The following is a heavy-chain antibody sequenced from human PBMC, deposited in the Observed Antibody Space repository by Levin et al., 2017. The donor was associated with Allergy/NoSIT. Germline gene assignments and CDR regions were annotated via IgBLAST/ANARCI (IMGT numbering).Heavy chain of an antibody. V-gene: IGHV3-74*01. D-gene: IGHD3-10*01. CDR3: TRGEYYYGSSAVWSY. Sequence: PGESLKISCVGSGFILSNHWMHWVRQAPGKGLVWVSRINIDGSDTNYADSVKGRFTISRENAKNTLYLQMNSLRAEDTAVYYCTRGEYYYGSSAVWSYWGQGTLVTVSS. CDR2: INIDGSDT. J-gene: IGHJ4*02. CDR1: GFILSNHW.